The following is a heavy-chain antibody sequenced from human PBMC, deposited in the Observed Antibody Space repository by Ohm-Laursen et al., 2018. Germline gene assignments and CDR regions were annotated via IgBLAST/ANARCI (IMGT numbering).Heavy chain of an antibody. CDR2: ISGSGASS. V-gene: IGHV3-23*01. Sequence: GSLRLSCAASGFTFSSYAMSWVRQTPGKSLECISTISGSGASSHYADSVKGRFTISRDNANNSLYLQMNGLRPDDTAMYYCARAYRGVVGPLYWGQGTLVTVSS. CDR3: ARAYRGVVGPLY. J-gene: IGHJ4*02. D-gene: IGHD3-10*01. CDR1: GFTFSSYA.